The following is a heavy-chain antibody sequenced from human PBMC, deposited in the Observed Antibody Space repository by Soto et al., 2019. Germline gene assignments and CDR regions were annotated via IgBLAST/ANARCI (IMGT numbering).Heavy chain of an antibody. D-gene: IGHD2-8*01. CDR1: GGSISSYY. Sequence: PSETLSLTCTVSGGSISSYYWSWIRQPPGKGLEWIGYIYYSGSTNYNPSLKSRVTISVDTSKNQFSLKLSSVTAADTAVYYCARLVYCTNGVCYIKPRYYYYMDVWGKGTTVTVSS. CDR3: ARLVYCTNGVCYIKPRYYYYMDV. J-gene: IGHJ6*03. V-gene: IGHV4-59*08. CDR2: IYYSGST.